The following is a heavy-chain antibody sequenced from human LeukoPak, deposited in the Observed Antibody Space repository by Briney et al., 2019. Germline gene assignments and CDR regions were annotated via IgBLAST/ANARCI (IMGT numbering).Heavy chain of an antibody. CDR2: IYTGGST. J-gene: IGHJ4*02. CDR3: AMYNYDTSGFDY. V-gene: IGHV4-4*07. D-gene: IGHD3-22*01. Sequence: SETLSLTCSVSGGSVGSFSIYYWSWVRQPAGKGLEWIGRIYTGGSTSTSYNPSLKSRVSISADKSKNHFSLTLRSVTAADTAVYYCAMYNYDTSGFDYWGQGTRVTVSS. CDR1: GGSVGSFSIYY.